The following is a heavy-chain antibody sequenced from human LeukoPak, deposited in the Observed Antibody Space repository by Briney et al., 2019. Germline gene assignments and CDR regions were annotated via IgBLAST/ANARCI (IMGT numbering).Heavy chain of an antibody. D-gene: IGHD5-18*01. J-gene: IGHJ4*02. Sequence: GGSLRLSCAASGFTFGNYWMSWVRQAPGKGLEWVANIKQDGSENYFVDSVKGRFTISRDNAKNSLYLQMNSLRVEDTAIYYCAAGYSYGTNLDYWGQGTLVTVSS. V-gene: IGHV3-7*01. CDR1: GFTFGNYW. CDR3: AAGYSYGTNLDY. CDR2: IKQDGSEN.